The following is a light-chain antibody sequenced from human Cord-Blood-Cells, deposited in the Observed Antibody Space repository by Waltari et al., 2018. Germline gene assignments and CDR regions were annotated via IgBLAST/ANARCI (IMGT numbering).Light chain of an antibody. J-gene: IGKJ1*01. V-gene: IGKV3-15*01. CDR3: QQYNNWPRT. CDR1: QSVSSD. CDR2: GAS. Sequence: EIVMTQSPATLSVSPGERATLSCRASQSVSSDLAWYQPKPGQAPRLLIYGASPRATGIPARFSGSGSVTEFTLTISSLQSEEFAVYYCQQYNNWPRTFGQGTKVEIK.